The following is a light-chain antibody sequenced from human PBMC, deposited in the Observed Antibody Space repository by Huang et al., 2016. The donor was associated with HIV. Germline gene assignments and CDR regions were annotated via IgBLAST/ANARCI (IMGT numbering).Light chain of an antibody. CDR3: QQLSTSLT. Sequence: IQLTQSPSSLSASVGDRVTITCRASQDIRSYLAWYQQKPGKAPKLLIYGASTLQSGVPSSFSVSGSGTEYSLTISSLQPEDFATYYCQQLSTSLTFGGGTKVEMK. J-gene: IGKJ4*01. CDR2: GAS. V-gene: IGKV1-9*01. CDR1: QDIRSY.